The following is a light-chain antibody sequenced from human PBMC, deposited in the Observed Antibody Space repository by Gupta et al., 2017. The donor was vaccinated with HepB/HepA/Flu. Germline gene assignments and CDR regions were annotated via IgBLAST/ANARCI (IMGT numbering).Light chain of an antibody. Sequence: QPALPHPASVSGPPGQSTTISCTGARGDVGSYSLFSWYQHHPGKAPKLLIYEVSKWPSGVSHRCSCSKSGSTASLTISGLQAEDEAHYYCTSYEGSPTTDVLFGGGTKVTVL. CDR2: EVS. V-gene: IGLV2-23*02. CDR1: RGDVGSYSL. CDR3: TSYEGSPTTDVL. J-gene: IGLJ2*01.